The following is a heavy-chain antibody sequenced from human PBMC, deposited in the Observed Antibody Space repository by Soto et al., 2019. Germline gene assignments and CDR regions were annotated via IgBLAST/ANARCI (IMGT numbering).Heavy chain of an antibody. CDR2: IKQDGSEK. V-gene: IGHV3-7*01. D-gene: IGHD3-3*01. CDR1: GFTFSSYW. Sequence: PGGSLRLSCAASGFTFSSYWMNWVRQAPGRGLEWVANIKQDGSEKYYVDSVKGRFTISRDNAKNSLYLQMNSLRAEDTAVYYCARDHYDFWSGYYSYYSGMDVWGQGTTVTVSS. J-gene: IGHJ6*02. CDR3: ARDHYDFWSGYYSYYSGMDV.